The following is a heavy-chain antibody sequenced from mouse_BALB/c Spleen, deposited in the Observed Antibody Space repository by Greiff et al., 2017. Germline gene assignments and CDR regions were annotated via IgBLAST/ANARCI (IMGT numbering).Heavy chain of an antibody. CDR3: ARSAGSSPSWFAY. J-gene: IGHJ3*01. Sequence: QVQLQQSGPELVKPGASVKISCKASGYAFSSSWMNWVKQRPGQGLEWIGRIYPGDGDTNYNGKFKGKATLTADKSSSTAYMQLSSLTSVDSAVYVCARSAGSSPSWFAYWGQGTLVTVSA. CDR1: GYAFSSSW. D-gene: IGHD1-1*01. V-gene: IGHV1-82*01. CDR2: IYPGDGDT.